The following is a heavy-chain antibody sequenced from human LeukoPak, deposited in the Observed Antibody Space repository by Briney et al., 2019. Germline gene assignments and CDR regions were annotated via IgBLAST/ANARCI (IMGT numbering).Heavy chain of an antibody. V-gene: IGHV3-23*01. CDR2: ISGSGGST. CDR3: VCLGLGGLSLD. CDR1: GFTFDDYG. Sequence: GGSLRLSCAASGFTFDDYGMSWVRQAPGKGLEWVSAISGSGGSTYYADSVKGRFTISRDNSKNTLYLQMISLRVEDTAVYYCVCLGLGGLSLDWGQGTLVTVSS. J-gene: IGHJ4*02. D-gene: IGHD3-16*01.